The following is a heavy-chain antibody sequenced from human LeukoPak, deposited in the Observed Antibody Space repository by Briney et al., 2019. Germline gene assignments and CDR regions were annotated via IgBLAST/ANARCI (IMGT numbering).Heavy chain of an antibody. CDR3: ARGGDSSGYYVDY. D-gene: IGHD3-22*01. Sequence: GGSLRLSCAASGFNFSNYEMNWVRQAPGRGLEWVSYISSSGRTMYYADSVKGRFTISRDNAKNSLYLQMNSLRGEDTAIYYCARGGDSSGYYVDYWGQGTLVTVSS. V-gene: IGHV3-48*03. CDR2: ISSSGRTM. CDR1: GFNFSNYE. J-gene: IGHJ4*02.